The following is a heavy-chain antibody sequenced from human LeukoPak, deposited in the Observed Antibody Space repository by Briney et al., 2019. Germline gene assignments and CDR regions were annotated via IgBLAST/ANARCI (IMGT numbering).Heavy chain of an antibody. CDR2: IIPVFGIA. Sequence: AASVKISCKASGGTFSSYAISWVRQAPGQGLEWMGRIIPVFGIANYAQKFQGRVTITADKSTSTAYMELSSLRSEDTAVYYCAMAAYCSGDSHTNFDYWGQGTLVTVSS. CDR3: AMAAYCSGDSHTNFDY. CDR1: GGTFSSYA. J-gene: IGHJ4*02. D-gene: IGHD2-21*02. V-gene: IGHV1-69*04.